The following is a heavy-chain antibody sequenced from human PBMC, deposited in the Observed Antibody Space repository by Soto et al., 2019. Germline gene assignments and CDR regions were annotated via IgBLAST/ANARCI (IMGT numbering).Heavy chain of an antibody. Sequence: GGSLRLSCAASGFTFSSYAMHWVRQAPGKGLEWVAVISYDGSNKYYADSVKGRFTISRDNSKNTLYLQMNSLRAEDTAVYYCARDSTGSLVDGAFDIWGQGTMVTVSS. CDR2: ISYDGSNK. J-gene: IGHJ3*02. D-gene: IGHD6-19*01. CDR1: GFTFSSYA. CDR3: ARDSTGSLVDGAFDI. V-gene: IGHV3-30*04.